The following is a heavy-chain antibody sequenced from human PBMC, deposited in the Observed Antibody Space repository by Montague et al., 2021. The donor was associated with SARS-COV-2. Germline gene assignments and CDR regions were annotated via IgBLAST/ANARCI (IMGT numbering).Heavy chain of an antibody. CDR3: ARGYYVCLTGYFDGIDL. CDR1: GFSLSTSGMC. D-gene: IGHD3-9*01. V-gene: IGHV2-70*11. J-gene: IGHJ3*01. CDR2: IDWDDDK. Sequence: PALVKPSQTLTLTCTFSGFSLSTSGMCVSWIRQPPGKALEWLARIDWDDDKYYSTSLKTRFAISKDTSKNQVVLTMTNMDPVDTATYYSARGYYVCLTGYFDGIDLWGQGTMVTDSS.